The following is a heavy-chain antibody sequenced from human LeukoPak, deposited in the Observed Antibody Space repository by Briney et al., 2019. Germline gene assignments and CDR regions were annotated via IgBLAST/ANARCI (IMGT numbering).Heavy chain of an antibody. D-gene: IGHD5-18*01. CDR2: IIPIFGTA. Sequence: GSSVKVSFKASGGTFSSYAISWVRQSPGQGLEGMGGIIPIFGTANYAQKFQGRVTITADESTSTAYMELSSLRSEDTAVYYCARGLSAGGYSSYYFDYWGQGTLVTVSS. CDR1: GGTFSSYA. CDR3: ARGLSAGGYSSYYFDY. V-gene: IGHV1-69*01. J-gene: IGHJ4*02.